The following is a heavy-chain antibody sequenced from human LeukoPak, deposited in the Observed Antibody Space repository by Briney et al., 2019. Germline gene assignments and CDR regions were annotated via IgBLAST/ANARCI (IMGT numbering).Heavy chain of an antibody. CDR2: TSYDGSNK. CDR1: GFTFISYA. V-gene: IGHV3-30*04. D-gene: IGHD1-1*01. CDR3: AGYADTTVYYFDY. J-gene: IGHJ4*01. Sequence: GGSLRLSCGGSGFTFISYALHWVRQAPGKGLEWVAVTSYDGSNKYYGDSVKGRFTISIDNSKSTLYLQMNSLRTEDTAVYYCAGYADTTVYYFDYWGHGTLVTVSS.